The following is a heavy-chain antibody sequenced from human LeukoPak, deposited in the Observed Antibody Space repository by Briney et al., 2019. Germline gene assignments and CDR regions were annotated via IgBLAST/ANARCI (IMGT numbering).Heavy chain of an antibody. J-gene: IGHJ4*02. CDR3: ARTGYSSSWYGDYYFDY. CDR2: IIPILGIA. V-gene: IGHV1-69*02. CDR1: GGTFSSYT. D-gene: IGHD6-13*01. Sequence: GASVKVSCKASGGTFSSYTISWVRQAPGQGLEWMGRIIPILGIANYAQKFQGRVTITADKFTSTAYMELSSLRSEDTAVYYCARTGYSSSWYGDYYFDYWGQGTLVTVSS.